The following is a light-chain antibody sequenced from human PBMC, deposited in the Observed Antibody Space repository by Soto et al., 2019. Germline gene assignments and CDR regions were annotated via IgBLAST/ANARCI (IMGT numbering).Light chain of an antibody. CDR3: SSYTTSSTRV. V-gene: IGLV2-14*01. CDR1: SSDVGIYNY. Sequence: SVLTQPASVSGSPGQSIAISCAGSSSDVGIYNYVSWYQQHPGKVPKLIIYEVTNRPSGVSSRFSGSKSGNTASLTISGLQAEDEADYYCSSYTTSSTRVFGTGTKVTVL. CDR2: EVT. J-gene: IGLJ1*01.